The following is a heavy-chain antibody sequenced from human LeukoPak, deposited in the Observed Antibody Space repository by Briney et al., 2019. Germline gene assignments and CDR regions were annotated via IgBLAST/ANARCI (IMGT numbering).Heavy chain of an antibody. CDR3: ARQLGYCDSGACYFDY. CDR1: GFTFKSYL. CDR2: INGGGSST. V-gene: IGHV3-23*01. J-gene: IGHJ4*02. D-gene: IGHD3-22*01. Sequence: GGSLRLSCAASGFTFKSYLMTWIRQAPGKGLEWVSSINGGGSSTSYADSVKGRFTISRDNSKTTLFLQMNSLRAEDRAVYYCARQLGYCDSGACYFDYWGQGTLVTVSS.